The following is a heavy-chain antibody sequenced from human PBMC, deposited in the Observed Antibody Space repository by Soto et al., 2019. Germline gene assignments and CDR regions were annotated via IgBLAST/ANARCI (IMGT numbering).Heavy chain of an antibody. CDR1: GGTFSSYT. CDR2: IIPILGIA. CDR3: AISALRYCSGGSCFNWFDP. Sequence: SVKVSCKASGGTFSSYTISWVRQAPGQGLEWMGRIIPILGIANYAQKFQGRVTITADKSTSTAYMELSSLRSEDTAVYYCAISALRYCSGGSCFNWFDPWGQGTLVTVSS. J-gene: IGHJ5*02. D-gene: IGHD2-15*01. V-gene: IGHV1-69*02.